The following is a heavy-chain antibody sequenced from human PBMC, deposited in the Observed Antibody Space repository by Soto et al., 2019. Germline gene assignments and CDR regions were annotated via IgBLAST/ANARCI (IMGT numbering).Heavy chain of an antibody. D-gene: IGHD3-16*02. CDR1: GYSFTSYY. CDR2: INPSGGST. CDR3: ARDLIGDGHSYLY. V-gene: IGHV1-46*04. Sequence: QVQLVQSGAEVRKPGASVKVSCKASGYSFTSYYFNWVRQATGLGLEWMGIINPSGGSTSYAQKLQGRVAMTRDTATSTVYMELSSLRSEDTSVYYCARDLIGDGHSYLYWGQGTLVTVSS. J-gene: IGHJ4*02.